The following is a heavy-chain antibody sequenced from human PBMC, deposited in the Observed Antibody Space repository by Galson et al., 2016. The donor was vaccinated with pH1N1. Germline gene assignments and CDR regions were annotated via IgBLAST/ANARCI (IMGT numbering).Heavy chain of an antibody. V-gene: IGHV3-74*01. Sequence: SLRLSCAASGFPFSSHWFYWVRQAPGMGLVWVSRIKSDASKIYYADFVRGRFTISRDNAKDTVFLEMNSLRVEDTAVYYCARGLLSENDFVMDVWGQGTTIIVSS. CDR2: IKSDASKI. CDR3: ARGLLSENDFVMDV. J-gene: IGHJ6*02. CDR1: GFPFSSHW.